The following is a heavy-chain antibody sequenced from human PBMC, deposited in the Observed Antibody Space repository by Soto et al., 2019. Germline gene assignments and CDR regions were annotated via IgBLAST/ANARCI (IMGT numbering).Heavy chain of an antibody. Sequence: PGGSLRLSCTASGFTFGDYAMSWFRQAPGKGLEWVGFIRSKAYGGTTEYAASVKGRFTISRDDSKSIAYLQMNSLKTEDTAVYYCTREPITIVGVVTPDAFDIWGQGTMVPVSS. D-gene: IGHD3-3*01. CDR3: TREPITIVGVVTPDAFDI. CDR2: IRSKAYGGTT. J-gene: IGHJ3*02. CDR1: GFTFGDYA. V-gene: IGHV3-49*03.